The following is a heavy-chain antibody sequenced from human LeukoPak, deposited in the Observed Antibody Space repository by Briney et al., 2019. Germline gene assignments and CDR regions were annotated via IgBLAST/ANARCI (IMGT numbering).Heavy chain of an antibody. J-gene: IGHJ4*02. D-gene: IGHD6-6*01. CDR1: GFTFSSYG. CDR2: IRYDGSNK. CDR3: AKDGYSSSPRGHYFDY. Sequence: GGSLRLSCAASGFTFSSYGMHWVRQAPGKGLEWVASIRYDGSNKYYADSVKGRFTISRGNSKNTLYLQMNSLRAEDTAVYYCAKDGYSSSPRGHYFDYWGQGTLVTVSS. V-gene: IGHV3-30*02.